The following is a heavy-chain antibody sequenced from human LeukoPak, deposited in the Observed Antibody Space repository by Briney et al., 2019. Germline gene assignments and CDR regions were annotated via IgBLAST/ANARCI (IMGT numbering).Heavy chain of an antibody. J-gene: IGHJ6*02. CDR1: GGSISSHY. Sequence: SETLSLTCTVSGGSISSHYWSWIRQPPGKGLEWIGYIYYSGSTNYNPSLKSRVTISVDTSKNQFSLKLSSVTAADTAVYYCARHEPYYYGMDVWGQGTTVTVSS. CDR3: ARHEPYYYGMDV. V-gene: IGHV4-59*08. CDR2: IYYSGST.